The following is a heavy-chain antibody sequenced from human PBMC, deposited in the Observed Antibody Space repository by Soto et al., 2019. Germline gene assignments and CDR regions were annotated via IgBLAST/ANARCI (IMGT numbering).Heavy chain of an antibody. CDR1: GYTFTSYG. V-gene: IGHV1-18*01. CDR3: ARGRYGDY. CDR2: ISAHNGNT. J-gene: IGHJ4*02. Sequence: QVHLVQSGAEVKKPGASVKVSCKASGYTFTSYGITWVRQAPGQGLEWMGWISAHNGNTDYAQKLQGRVIVTRDTSTSPAYMDLRCLRSDDPAVYYCARGRYGDYWGQGALVTVSS. D-gene: IGHD1-1*01.